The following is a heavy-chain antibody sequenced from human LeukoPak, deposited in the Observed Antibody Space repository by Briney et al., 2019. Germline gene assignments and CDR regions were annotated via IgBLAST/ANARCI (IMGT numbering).Heavy chain of an antibody. CDR3: ARRSPGSSSLFFYYMDV. CDR2: ISSSGSST. D-gene: IGHD1-26*01. Sequence: GGSLRLSCAASGFTFSNHAMSWVRQAPGKGLEWVSGISSSGSSTFFADHVKGRFTISRDNAKNSLYLQINTLQAEDTAVYYCARRSPGSSSLFFYYMDVWAKGTTVTVSS. J-gene: IGHJ6*03. V-gene: IGHV3-23*01. CDR1: GFTFSNHA.